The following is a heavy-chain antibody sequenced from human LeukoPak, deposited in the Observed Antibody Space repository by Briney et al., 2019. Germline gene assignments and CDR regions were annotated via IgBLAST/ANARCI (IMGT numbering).Heavy chain of an antibody. D-gene: IGHD1-26*01. CDR3: TTESDSGSYSDAFDI. V-gene: IGHV3-15*07. CDR2: IKSKTDGGTT. Sequence: GGSLRLSCAASGFTFSNAWMNWVRQAPGKGLEWVGRIKSKTDGGTTDYAAPVKGRFTISRDDSKTTLYLQMNSLKTEDTAVYYCTTESDSGSYSDAFDIWGQGTMVTVSS. J-gene: IGHJ3*02. CDR1: GFTFSNAW.